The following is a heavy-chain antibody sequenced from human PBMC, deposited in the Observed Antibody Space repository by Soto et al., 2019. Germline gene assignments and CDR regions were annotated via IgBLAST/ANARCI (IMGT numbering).Heavy chain of an antibody. CDR2: TYYRSKWFN. CDR1: GDSVSSNSAA. J-gene: IGHJ4*02. CDR3: ARDEDSTWNYFDY. V-gene: IGHV6-1*01. Sequence: SQTLSLTCAISGDSVSSNSAAWNWIRQSPSRGLEWLGRTYYRSKWFNDYAVSLNSRITINPDTSKNQFSLQLNSVTPEDTAVYYCARDEDSTWNYFDYWGQGTRVTVSS. D-gene: IGHD6-6*01.